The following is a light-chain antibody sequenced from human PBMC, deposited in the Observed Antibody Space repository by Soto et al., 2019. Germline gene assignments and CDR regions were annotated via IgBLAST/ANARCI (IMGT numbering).Light chain of an antibody. CDR1: QSISSW. CDR2: SAS. CDR3: QQANSFPFT. J-gene: IGKJ2*01. Sequence: DIQMTQSPSSVSASVGDRVTITCRASQSISSWLAWYQQKAGEAPKLLIYSASSLQSGVPSRFSGSGSGTYFTLTISSLQAEDLATYYGQQANSFPFTFGQGTKLEVK. V-gene: IGKV1-12*01.